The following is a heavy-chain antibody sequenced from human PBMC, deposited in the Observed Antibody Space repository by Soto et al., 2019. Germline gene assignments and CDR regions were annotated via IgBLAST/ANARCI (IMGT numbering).Heavy chain of an antibody. D-gene: IGHD4-4*01. CDR1: EYTFTSYT. CDR2: INGGNGNT. J-gene: IGHJ4*02. V-gene: IGHV1-3*01. Sequence: ASVKVSCKSSEYTFTSYTMHWVRQAPGQRLEWMGWINGGNGNTKYSQKFQGRVTITRDTSASTAYMELSSLRSDDTAVYYCARELQGLSSFDYWGKGTLVTVAS. CDR3: ARELQGLSSFDY.